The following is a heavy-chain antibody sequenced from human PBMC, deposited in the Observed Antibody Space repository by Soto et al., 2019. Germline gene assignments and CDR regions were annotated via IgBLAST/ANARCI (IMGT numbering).Heavy chain of an antibody. V-gene: IGHV1-69*02. Sequence: ASVKVSCKASGGTFSSYTISWVRQAPGQGLEWMGRIIPILGIANYAQKFQGRVTITADKSTSTAYMELSSLRSEDTAVYYCAMWGCSGGSCYPYYYYGMDVWGQGTTVTVSS. J-gene: IGHJ6*02. CDR3: AMWGCSGGSCYPYYYYGMDV. CDR2: IIPILGIA. CDR1: GGTFSSYT. D-gene: IGHD2-15*01.